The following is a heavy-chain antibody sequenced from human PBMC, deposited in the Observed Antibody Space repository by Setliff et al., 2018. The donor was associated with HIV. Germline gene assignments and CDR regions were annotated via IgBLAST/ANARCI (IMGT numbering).Heavy chain of an antibody. CDR1: GDSISSSSYY. D-gene: IGHD6-25*01. V-gene: IGHV4-39*01. CDR2: IYYSGGT. J-gene: IGHJ4*02. CDR3: ARRPVLHNSGSVFDK. Sequence: SETLSLTCTVSGDSISSSSYYWGWLRQPPGKGLECIGNIYYSGGTDYNPSLKSRLTISLDTSKNQFSLKLTSVTAADTAIYYCARRPVLHNSGSVFDKWGQGTLVPSPQ.